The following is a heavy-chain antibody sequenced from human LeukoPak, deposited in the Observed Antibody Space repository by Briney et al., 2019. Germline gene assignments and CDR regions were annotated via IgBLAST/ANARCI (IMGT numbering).Heavy chain of an antibody. CDR3: ARGLGGWLRLFDY. D-gene: IGHD6-19*01. J-gene: IGHJ4*02. V-gene: IGHV3-7*01. CDR2: IKKDGSEK. Sequence: PGGSLRLSCAASGFTFSSHWMSWVRQAPGKGLEWVANIKKDGSEKYYVDAVKGRFTISRDNAKTSLYLQMNSLRAEDTAVYYCARGLGGWLRLFDYWGQGTLVTVSS. CDR1: GFTFSSHW.